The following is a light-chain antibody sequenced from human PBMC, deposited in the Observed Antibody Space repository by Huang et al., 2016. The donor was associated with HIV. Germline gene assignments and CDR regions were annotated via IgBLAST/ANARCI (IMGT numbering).Light chain of an antibody. V-gene: IGKV2-30*01. CDR3: MQGTHWPPT. J-gene: IGKJ1*01. CDR1: QSLLYTDGNTY. CDR2: KVS. Sequence: DAVVTQSPLSLPVTLGQSASMSCTSNQSLLYTDGNTYLNWFHQRPGQSPKRLIYKVSNRDSGVPDRFSGSGSGTDFTLKISTVEAEDVGIFSCMQGTHWPPTFGQGTKVEIK.